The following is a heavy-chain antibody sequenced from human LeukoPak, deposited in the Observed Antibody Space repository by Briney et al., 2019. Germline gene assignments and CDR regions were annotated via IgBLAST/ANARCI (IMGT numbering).Heavy chain of an antibody. CDR1: GYSFTSYW. Sequence: GESLKISCKGSGYSFTSYWIGGGGQLPGKGLEWMGIIYPGDSDTRYSPSFQGQVTISADKSISTAYLQWSSLKASDTAMYYCARHEAPPGGFDPWGQGTLVTVSS. J-gene: IGHJ5*02. CDR3: ARHEAPPGGFDP. D-gene: IGHD2-8*02. V-gene: IGHV5-51*01. CDR2: IYPGDSDT.